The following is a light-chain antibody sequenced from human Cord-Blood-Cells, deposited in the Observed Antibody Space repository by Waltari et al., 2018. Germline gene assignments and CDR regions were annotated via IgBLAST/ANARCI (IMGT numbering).Light chain of an antibody. Sequence: DMVMTHPPDSLAVSLGESATTCCKCSQSVLYSSNNKNYLAWYQQKPGQPPKLLIYWASTRESGVPARFSGSGSGTDFTLTISSLQAEDVAVYYCQQYYSTPYTFGQGTKLEIK. CDR1: QSVLYSSNNKNY. CDR2: WAS. J-gene: IGKJ2*01. V-gene: IGKV4-1*01. CDR3: QQYYSTPYT.